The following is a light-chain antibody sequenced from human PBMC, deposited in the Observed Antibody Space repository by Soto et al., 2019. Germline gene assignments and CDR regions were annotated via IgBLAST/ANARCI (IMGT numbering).Light chain of an antibody. V-gene: IGLV1-44*01. CDR3: ATCDDSLNAVV. CDR1: SSNIVSNT. J-gene: IGLJ2*01. Sequence: QAVVTQPPSASGTPGQRVSISCSGSSSNIVSNTVNWYQQLPGTAPKLLIYTNNQRPSGVPDGFSGSKSDTSASLAISGLRSEDEVDYYCATCDDSLNAVVFGGGTKRT. CDR2: TNN.